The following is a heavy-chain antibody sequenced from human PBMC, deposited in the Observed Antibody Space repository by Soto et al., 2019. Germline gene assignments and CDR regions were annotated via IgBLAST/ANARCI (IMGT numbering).Heavy chain of an antibody. J-gene: IGHJ6*04. CDR1: GGSISSSNW. CDR3: ARGRGYYDSYYYYGMDV. CDR2: IYHSVST. V-gene: IGHV4-4*02. D-gene: IGHD3-3*01. Sequence: QVQLQESGPGLVKPSGTLSLTCAVSGGSISSSNWWSWVRQPPGKGLEWIGEIYHSVSTNYNPSLKSRVTISVDKSKHQFSLKLSSVTAADTAVYYCARGRGYYDSYYYYGMDVWGKGTTVTVSS.